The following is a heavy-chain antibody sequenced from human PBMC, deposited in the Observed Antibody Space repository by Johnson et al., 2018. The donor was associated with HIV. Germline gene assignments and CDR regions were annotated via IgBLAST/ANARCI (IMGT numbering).Heavy chain of an antibody. Sequence: VQLVESGGGLIQPGGSLRLSCAASGFTFSRYWMHWVRQAPGKGLVWVSRINSDGSSPNYADSVKGRFTISRDNAKNTLYLQMNSLRAEDTAVFYCARDAKVGYGDAFDIWGHGTMGTVSS. D-gene: IGHD5-12*01. CDR3: ARDAKVGYGDAFDI. V-gene: IGHV3-74*01. CDR2: INSDGSSP. J-gene: IGHJ3*02. CDR1: GFTFSRYW.